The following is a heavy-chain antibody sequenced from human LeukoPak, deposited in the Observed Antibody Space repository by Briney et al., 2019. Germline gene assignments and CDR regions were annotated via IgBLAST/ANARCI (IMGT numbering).Heavy chain of an antibody. V-gene: IGHV4-59*01. Sequence: SETLSLTCSVSAGYISSYHWSWLPQPPGKGLEGIGYIYQSGSTSYNPSLKSRVNISVDTSKNQFSLKLSSVTAADTAMYYCARGASTRDFDYGGQGTLVTVSS. CDR3: ARGASTRDFDY. CDR2: IYQSGST. D-gene: IGHD1-26*01. CDR1: AGYISSYH. J-gene: IGHJ4*02.